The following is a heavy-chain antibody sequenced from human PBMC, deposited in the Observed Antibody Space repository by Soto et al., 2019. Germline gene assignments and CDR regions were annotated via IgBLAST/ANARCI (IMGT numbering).Heavy chain of an antibody. CDR2: IYYSGST. CDR1: GGSISSYY. D-gene: IGHD3-16*01. Sequence: SETLSLTCTVSGGSISSYYWSWIRQPPGKGLEWIGYIYYSGSTNYNPSLKSRVTISVDTSKNQFSLKLSPVTAADTAVYYCARDLYIGGYYGMDVWGQGATVTVSS. V-gene: IGHV4-59*01. J-gene: IGHJ6*02. CDR3: ARDLYIGGYYGMDV.